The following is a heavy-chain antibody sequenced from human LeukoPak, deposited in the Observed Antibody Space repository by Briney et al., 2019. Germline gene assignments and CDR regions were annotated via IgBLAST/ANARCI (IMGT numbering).Heavy chain of an antibody. CDR3: ARHRSSGFYQVGAFDI. Sequence: SSETLSLTCAVYGGSFSNYYWSWIRQPPGKGLEWIGEINHSGRTNYNPSLKSRVTISVDTSKNQFSLRLSSVTAADTAVYFCARHRSSGFYQVGAFDIWGQGTMVTVSS. CDR1: GGSFSNYY. D-gene: IGHD3-22*01. V-gene: IGHV4-34*01. CDR2: INHSGRT. J-gene: IGHJ3*02.